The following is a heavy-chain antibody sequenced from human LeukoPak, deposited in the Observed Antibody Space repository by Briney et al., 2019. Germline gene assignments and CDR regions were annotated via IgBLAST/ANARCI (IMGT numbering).Heavy chain of an antibody. Sequence: GGSLRLSCAASGFTFSDYTMNWVRQAPGEGLEWVSSITSTSSLYYTNSVKGRFTISRDNAKNSLYLQMNTLRAEDTAVYYCVRDTRIRSSWQDFDYWGQGTLVTVSS. CDR1: GFTFSDYT. CDR2: ITSTSSL. J-gene: IGHJ4*02. V-gene: IGHV3-69-1*01. CDR3: VRDTRIRSSWQDFDY. D-gene: IGHD6-13*01.